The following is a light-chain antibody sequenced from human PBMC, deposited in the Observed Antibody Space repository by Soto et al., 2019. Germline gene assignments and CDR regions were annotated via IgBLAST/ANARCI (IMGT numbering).Light chain of an antibody. CDR3: QQYASTPPWT. J-gene: IGKJ1*01. V-gene: IGKV3-20*01. Sequence: EVVLTQSPGIMYLSPGERATLSCRASQTVGRSYLAWYQQKPGQAPRLLIFGTSTTATGIPDRFSGGGSGTEFTLTISRLDPEDFGVYYCQQYASTPPWTFGQGTRVEVK. CDR1: QTVGRSY. CDR2: GTS.